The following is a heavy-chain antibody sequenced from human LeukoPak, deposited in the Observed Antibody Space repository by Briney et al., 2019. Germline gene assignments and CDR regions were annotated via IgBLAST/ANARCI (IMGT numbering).Heavy chain of an antibody. CDR3: ARSLSSRYRGADAFDI. J-gene: IGHJ3*02. D-gene: IGHD6-13*01. Sequence: PSETLSLTCTVSGGSISSYYWSWIRQPAGKGLEWIGRIYTSGSTNYNPSLKSRVTMSVDTSKNQFSLKLSSVTAADTAVYYCARSLSSRYRGADAFDIWGQGTMVTVSS. CDR1: GGSISSYY. V-gene: IGHV4-4*07. CDR2: IYTSGST.